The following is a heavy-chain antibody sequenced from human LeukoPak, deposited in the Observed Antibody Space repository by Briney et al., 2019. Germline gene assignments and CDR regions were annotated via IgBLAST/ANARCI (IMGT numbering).Heavy chain of an antibody. CDR3: ARGNYCSGGSCYSVPIDY. Sequence: GGSLRLSCAASGFTFSSYSMNWVRQAPGKGLEWVSSISSSSSYIYYADSVKGRFTISRDNAKNPLYLQMNSLRAEDTAVYYCARGNYCSGGSCYSVPIDYWGQGTLVTVSS. D-gene: IGHD2-15*01. J-gene: IGHJ4*02. V-gene: IGHV3-21*01. CDR1: GFTFSSYS. CDR2: ISSSSSYI.